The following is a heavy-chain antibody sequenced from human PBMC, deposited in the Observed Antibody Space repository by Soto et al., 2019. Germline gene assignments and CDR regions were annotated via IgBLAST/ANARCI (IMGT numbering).Heavy chain of an antibody. CDR1: GFTFSSRH. Sequence: EVQLVESGGGLVKPGGSLRLSCVASGFTFSSRHMQWARQAPGKGLEWVSYIRDNSATRYYADSVRGRFTISRDNAQNSVFLQMNSLRDEDTAVYYCGRDYRFDIDLWGQGTMVTVSS. CDR2: IRDNSATR. V-gene: IGHV3-48*02. CDR3: GRDYRFDIDL. J-gene: IGHJ3*01. D-gene: IGHD3-22*01.